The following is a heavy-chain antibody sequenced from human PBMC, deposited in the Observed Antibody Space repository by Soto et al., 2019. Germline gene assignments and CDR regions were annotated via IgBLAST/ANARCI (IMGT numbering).Heavy chain of an antibody. CDR2: ISFDGSNK. V-gene: IGHV3-33*05. CDR1: GFKFSSYV. D-gene: IGHD5-18*01. CDR3: ARDQPGYSYGYGLGY. Sequence: GSLRLSCAASGFKFSSYVMHWVRQAPGKGLEWVSVISFDGSNKYYVDSVKGRFTISRDNAKNSLYLQMNSLRAEDTAVYYCARDQPGYSYGYGLGYWGQGTLVPVSS. J-gene: IGHJ4*02.